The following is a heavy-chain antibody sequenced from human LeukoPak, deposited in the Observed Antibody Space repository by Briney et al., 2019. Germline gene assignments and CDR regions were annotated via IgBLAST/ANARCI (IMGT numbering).Heavy chain of an antibody. Sequence: PGGSLRLSCAASGFTFSSYAMSWVRQAPGKGLEWVSAISGSGGSTYYADSVKGRLTISRDNSKNTLYLQMNSLRAEDTAVYYCAKAGSSGSYFDYWGQGTLVTVSS. CDR2: ISGSGGST. D-gene: IGHD1-26*01. V-gene: IGHV3-23*01. CDR1: GFTFSSYA. J-gene: IGHJ4*02. CDR3: AKAGSSGSYFDY.